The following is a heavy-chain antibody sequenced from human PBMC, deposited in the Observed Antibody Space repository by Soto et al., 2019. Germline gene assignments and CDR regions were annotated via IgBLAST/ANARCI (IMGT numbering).Heavy chain of an antibody. D-gene: IGHD6-19*01. CDR1: GYTFTGYY. Sequence: QVQLVQSGAEVKKPGASVKVSCKASGYTFTGYYMHWVRQAPGQGLEWMGWINPNSGGTNYAQKFQGWVTMTRDTSISTAYMELSRLRSDDTAVYYYARAAVAGIESLDYWGQGTLVTVSS. CDR2: INPNSGGT. V-gene: IGHV1-2*04. J-gene: IGHJ4*02. CDR3: ARAAVAGIESLDY.